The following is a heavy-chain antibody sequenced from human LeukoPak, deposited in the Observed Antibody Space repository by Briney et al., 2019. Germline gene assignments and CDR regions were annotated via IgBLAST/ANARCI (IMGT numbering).Heavy chain of an antibody. CDR3: AKAREEAGTGYYFDY. D-gene: IGHD1-14*01. J-gene: IGHJ4*02. Sequence: GGSLRLSCAASGFTFSTYGMHWVRQAPGKGLEWVAVISYDGSNEYYADSVKGRFTISRDNSKNTLYLQMNSLGAEDTAVYYCAKAREEAGTGYYFDYWGQGTLVTVSS. CDR1: GFTFSTYG. CDR2: ISYDGSNE. V-gene: IGHV3-30*18.